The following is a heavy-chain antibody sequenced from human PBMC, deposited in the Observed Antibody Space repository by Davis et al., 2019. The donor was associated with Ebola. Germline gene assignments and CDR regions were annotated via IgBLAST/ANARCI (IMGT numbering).Heavy chain of an antibody. CDR3: ARGRRYSYGPPRY. V-gene: IGHV4-59*01. D-gene: IGHD5-18*01. J-gene: IGHJ4*02. Sequence: MPSETLSLTCIVSGASIRSYYWSWIRQSPGKGLEWIGYVYYTGATTYNPSLQSRVTISEDTSKNQFSLSLTSVTAADTAIYYCARGRRYSYGPPRYWGQGTLVTVSS. CDR2: VYYTGAT. CDR1: GASIRSYY.